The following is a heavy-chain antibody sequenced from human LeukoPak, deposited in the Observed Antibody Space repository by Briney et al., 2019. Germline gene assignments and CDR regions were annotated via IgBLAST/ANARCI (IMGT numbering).Heavy chain of an antibody. D-gene: IGHD2-15*01. CDR2: ISYNRRSI. CDR1: GFTFSTYD. Sequence: GGSLRLSCAASGFTFSTYDMYWVRQAPGKGLEWISYISYNRRSIYYADSVKGRFAISKDDAKKLLFLQMDSLRAEDTAVYYCARKYCSGGVCSDFDFWGQGTLVTVSS. V-gene: IGHV3-48*04. CDR3: ARKYCSGGVCSDFDF. J-gene: IGHJ4*02.